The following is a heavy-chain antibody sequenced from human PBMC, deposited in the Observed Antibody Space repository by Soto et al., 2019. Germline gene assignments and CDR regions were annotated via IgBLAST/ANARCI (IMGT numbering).Heavy chain of an antibody. Sequence: QVQLVQSGAEVKKPGASVKVSCKASGYILTDYAVHWVRQAPGQRLEWMGWINAGNGNTKYPQNFQGRVTITRDTSASTAYMELSTLRSEDTAVYYCECTLLGYYYRSGRVAVLDYFDHWGQGTLVTVSS. CDR2: INAGNGNT. D-gene: IGHD3-10*01. CDR1: GYILTDYA. J-gene: IGHJ4*02. CDR3: ECTLLGYYYRSGRVAVLDYFDH. V-gene: IGHV1-3*01.